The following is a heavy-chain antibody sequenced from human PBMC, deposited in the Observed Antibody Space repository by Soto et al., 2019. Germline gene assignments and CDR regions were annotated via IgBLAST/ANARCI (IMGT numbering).Heavy chain of an antibody. CDR3: ATRLRWLQEFFDY. Sequence: LSETLSLTCTVSGGSIYSGAQYWSWIRQPPGKGLEWIGYIAYSETHYNPSLKSRLNISLDTSKKQFSLKLTSVTATDTAVYYCATRLRWLQEFFDYWGQGTLVTVSS. D-gene: IGHD5-12*01. V-gene: IGHV4-30-4*01. CDR2: IAYSET. J-gene: IGHJ4*02. CDR1: GGSIYSGAQY.